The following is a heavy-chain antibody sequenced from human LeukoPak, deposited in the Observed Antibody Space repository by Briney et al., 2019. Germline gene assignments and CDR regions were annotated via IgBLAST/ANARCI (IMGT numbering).Heavy chain of an antibody. Sequence: PSETLSLTCTVSGGSISSYYWSWIRQPPGKGLEWIGYIYYSGSTNYNPSLKSRVTISVDTSKNQFSLKPSSVTAADTAVYYCAREGLTGGWFDPWGQGTLVTVSS. J-gene: IGHJ5*02. CDR1: GGSISSYY. D-gene: IGHD1-14*01. CDR2: IYYSGST. CDR3: AREGLTGGWFDP. V-gene: IGHV4-59*01.